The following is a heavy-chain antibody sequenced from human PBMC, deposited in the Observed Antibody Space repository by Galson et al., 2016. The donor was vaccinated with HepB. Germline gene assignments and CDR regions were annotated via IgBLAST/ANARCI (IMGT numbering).Heavy chain of an antibody. D-gene: IGHD6-13*01. J-gene: IGHJ5*02. CDR3: ARDLGSSTWWGWFDP. CDR2: INAGDGNT. CDR1: GYSLTGYI. Sequence: SVKVSCKASGYSLTGYIVHWVRQASGHRLEWMGWINAGDGNTRYSQKFQGRVTITRDTFVSTVYMELSSLTSEDTALYYCARDLGSSTWWGWFDPWGQGTLVTVS. V-gene: IGHV1-3*01.